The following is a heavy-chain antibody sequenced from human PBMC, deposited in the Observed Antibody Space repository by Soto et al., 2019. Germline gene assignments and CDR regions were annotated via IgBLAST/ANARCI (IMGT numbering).Heavy chain of an antibody. CDR2: ISAYNGNT. V-gene: IGHV1-18*01. Sequence: QVQLVQSGAEVKKPGASVKVSCKASSYTFTSYGISWVRQAPGQGLEWMGWISAYNGNTNYAQKPQGRVTMXTXTXXSTAYMELRSLRSDDTAVYYCASYHLNSYYYGMDVWGQGTTVTVSS. CDR1: SYTFTSYG. J-gene: IGHJ6*02. CDR3: ASYHLNSYYYGMDV.